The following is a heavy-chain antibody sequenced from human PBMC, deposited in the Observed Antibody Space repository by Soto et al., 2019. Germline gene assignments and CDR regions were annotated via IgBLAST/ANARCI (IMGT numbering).Heavy chain of an antibody. CDR1: VDSMDSYY. D-gene: IGHD2-15*01. Sequence: SKTLSLTYTVSVDSMDSYYWNWIRQPPGKGLEWIGNIYYTGSTIYNPSLKSRGSISIDTSKNQVSLQLNSVTAADPAIYYCARDATLRHWGHGTLVTVSS. V-gene: IGHV4-59*01. CDR3: ARDATLRH. J-gene: IGHJ4*01. CDR2: IYYTGST.